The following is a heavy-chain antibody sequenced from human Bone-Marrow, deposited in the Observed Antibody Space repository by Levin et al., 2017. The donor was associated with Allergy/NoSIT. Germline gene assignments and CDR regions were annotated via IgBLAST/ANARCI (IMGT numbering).Heavy chain of an antibody. D-gene: IGHD3-10*01. J-gene: IGHJ6*02. V-gene: IGHV4-59*01. Sequence: PSETLSLTCSVSGGLINNYYWTWIRQAPGKGLEWIGYVYDSGETKYNPSLKSRVSISIDRSKNQFSLDLSSVTAADTDVYSCARDRGVREVVGQSLLDYYGTDVWGQRTAVIVSS. CDR2: VYDSGET. CDR3: ARDRGVREVVGQSLLDYYGTDV. CDR1: GGLINNYY.